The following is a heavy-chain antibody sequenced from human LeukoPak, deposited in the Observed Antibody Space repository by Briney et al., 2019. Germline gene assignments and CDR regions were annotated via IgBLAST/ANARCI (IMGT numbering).Heavy chain of an antibody. D-gene: IGHD1-26*01. CDR2: IKQDGSEK. V-gene: IGHV3-7*03. Sequence: QPGGSLRLSCAASGFPFSSYSMTWVRQAPGKGLEWVANIKQDGSEKYYVDSVKGRFTISRDNAKDSLYLQMNSLRAEDTAMYYCARDTAGADYWGQGTLVTVSS. CDR1: GFPFSSYS. J-gene: IGHJ4*02. CDR3: ARDTAGADY.